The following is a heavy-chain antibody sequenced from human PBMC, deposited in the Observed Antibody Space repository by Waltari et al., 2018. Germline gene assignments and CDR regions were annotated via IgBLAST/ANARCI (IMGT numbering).Heavy chain of an antibody. Sequence: QVQLVQSGAEVKKPGASVKVSCKASGYTFTGYYLHWVRQAPGQGLEWMGWINPNSGGTNYAQKFQGRVTMTRDTSISTAYMELSRLRSDDTAVYYCARGGIVVVPAAQRPLWYWGQGTLVTVSS. V-gene: IGHV1-2*02. D-gene: IGHD2-2*01. J-gene: IGHJ4*02. CDR2: INPNSGGT. CDR3: ARGGIVVVPAAQRPLWY. CDR1: GYTFTGYY.